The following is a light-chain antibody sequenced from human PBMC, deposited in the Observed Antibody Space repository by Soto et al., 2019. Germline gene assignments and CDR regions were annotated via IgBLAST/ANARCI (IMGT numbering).Light chain of an antibody. CDR1: GSDVGAYNY. V-gene: IGLV2-14*01. Sequence: QSVLTQPASVSGSPGQSITISCTGTGSDVGAYNYVSWYQQCPGKAPKLIIYDVVNRPSGVSNRFSGSKSGNTAALIIFGLQAEDEADYYCCSYTSSSTYVFRTGTKLTVL. CDR3: CSYTSSSTYV. CDR2: DVV. J-gene: IGLJ1*01.